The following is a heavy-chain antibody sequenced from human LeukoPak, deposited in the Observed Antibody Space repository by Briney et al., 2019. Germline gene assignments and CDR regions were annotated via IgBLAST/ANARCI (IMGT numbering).Heavy chain of an antibody. CDR2: ISGSSSYI. D-gene: IGHD2-15*01. CDR3: ARDLEEYCSGGSCSLFDQ. V-gene: IGHV3-21*01. J-gene: IGHJ4*02. CDR1: GFIFNGYN. Sequence: PGGSLRLSCAASGFIFNGYNMNWVRQAPGKGLEWVSSISGSSSYIYYADSVKGRFTISRHNAKKSLYLQMNSLRAEDTAVYYCARDLEEYCSGGSCSLFDQWGQGTLVTVSS.